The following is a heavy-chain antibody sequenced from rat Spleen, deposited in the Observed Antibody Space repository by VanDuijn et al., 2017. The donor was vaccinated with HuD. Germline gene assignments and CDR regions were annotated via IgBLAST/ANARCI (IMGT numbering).Heavy chain of an antibody. J-gene: IGHJ2*01. D-gene: IGHD1-9*01. CDR3: ARPTTGIPFNY. Sequence: EVQLVESGGGLVQPGRSLKLSCAASGFAFSDHYVAWVRQGPTKGLEWVATINYDGSNTYYRDSVKGRFTISRDNAKSTLYLQMDSLRSEDTAIYYCARPTTGIPFNYWGQGVMVTVSS. V-gene: IGHV5-29*01. CDR2: INYDGSNT. CDR1: GFAFSDHY.